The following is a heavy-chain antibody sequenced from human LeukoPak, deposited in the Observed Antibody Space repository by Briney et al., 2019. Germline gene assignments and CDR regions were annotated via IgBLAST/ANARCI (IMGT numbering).Heavy chain of an antibody. CDR2: IYYSGST. CDR3: ARDLEQGWFDP. J-gene: IGHJ5*02. Sequence: SETLSLTCTVSGGSISSSSYYWGWIRQPPGKGLEWIGSIYYSGSTYYNPSLKSRVTISVDTSKNQFSLKLSSVTAADTAVYYCARDLEQGWFDPWGQGTPVTVSS. CDR1: GGSISSSSYY. D-gene: IGHD1/OR15-1a*01. V-gene: IGHV4-39*07.